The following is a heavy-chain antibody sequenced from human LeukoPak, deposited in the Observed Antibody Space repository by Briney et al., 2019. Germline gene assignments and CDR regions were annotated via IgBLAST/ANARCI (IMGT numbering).Heavy chain of an antibody. CDR3: ARLSDSSGYYYVSPFDY. V-gene: IGHV4-39*01. Sequence: SETLSLTCTVSGGSISSSRYYWGWIRQPPGKGLEWIGSIYYSGSTYYNPSLKSRVTISVDTSKNQFSLKLSSVTAADTAVYYCARLSDSSGYYYVSPFDYWGQGTLVTVSS. J-gene: IGHJ4*02. CDR1: GGSISSSRYY. D-gene: IGHD3-22*01. CDR2: IYYSGST.